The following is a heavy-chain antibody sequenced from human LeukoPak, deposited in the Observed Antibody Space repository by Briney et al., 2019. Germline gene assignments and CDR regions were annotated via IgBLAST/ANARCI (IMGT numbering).Heavy chain of an antibody. J-gene: IGHJ2*01. CDR1: GGTFSSYA. D-gene: IGHD6-19*01. CDR2: IIPIFGTA. V-gene: IGHV1-69*13. CDR3: ARRTSCMGEAGGQRLCYWYFDL. Sequence: GASVKVSCKASGGTFSSYAISWVRQAPGQGLEWMGRIIPIFGTANYAQKFQGRVTITADESTSTAYMELSSLRSEDTAVYYCARRTSCMGEAGGQRLCYWYFDLWGRGTLVTVSS.